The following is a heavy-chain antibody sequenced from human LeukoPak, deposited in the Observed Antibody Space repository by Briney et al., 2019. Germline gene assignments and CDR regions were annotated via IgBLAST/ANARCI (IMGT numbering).Heavy chain of an antibody. CDR1: GYTFTGFG. CDR3: ARDPRITGAPGIDY. J-gene: IGHJ4*02. V-gene: IGHV1-18*01. CDR2: ISGYNGNT. Sequence: GASVKVSCEASGYTFTGFGISWVRQAPGQGLEWMGWISGYNGNTNYAQNLQGRVTMTTDTSTSTAYMELRSLRSDDTAVYYCARDPRITGAPGIDYWGQGTLVTVSS. D-gene: IGHD1-20*01.